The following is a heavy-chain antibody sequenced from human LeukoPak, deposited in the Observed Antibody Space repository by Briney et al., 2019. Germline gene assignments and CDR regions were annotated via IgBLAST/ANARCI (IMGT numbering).Heavy chain of an antibody. CDR2: ISAYNGNT. CDR1: GYTFTSYG. V-gene: IGHV1-18*01. Sequence: ASVKVSCKASGYTFTSYGISWVRQAPGQGLEWMGWISAYNGNTNYAQKLQGRVTMTTDTSTSTAYMELRSLRSDDTAVYYCAREGRGDTAMVDPLDYWGQGTLVTVSS. D-gene: IGHD5-18*01. CDR3: AREGRGDTAMVDPLDY. J-gene: IGHJ4*02.